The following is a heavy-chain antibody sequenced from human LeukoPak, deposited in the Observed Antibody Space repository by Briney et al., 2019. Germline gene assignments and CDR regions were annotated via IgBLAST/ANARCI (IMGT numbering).Heavy chain of an antibody. V-gene: IGHV3-23*01. CDR1: GFTFSSYD. Sequence: PGGSLRLSCAASGFTFSSYDMSWARQAPGKGLEWVSSLTTDGGSTEYADSVKGRFTISRDNSKNTLYLQMSSLRAEDTALYYCAKSLVRWAFDYWGQGTLVTVSS. CDR2: LTTDGGST. CDR3: AKSLVRWAFDY. J-gene: IGHJ4*02. D-gene: IGHD2-8*02.